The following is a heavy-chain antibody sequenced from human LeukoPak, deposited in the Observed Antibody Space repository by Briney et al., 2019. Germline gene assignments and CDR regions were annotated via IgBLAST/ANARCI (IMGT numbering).Heavy chain of an antibody. CDR1: GYSFTSYW. Sequence: GESLKISCKGSGYSFTSYWIGWVRQMPGKGLEWMGIIYPGDSDTRYSPSFQGQVTISADKSISTAYLQWSSLKASDTAMYYCAKGGSIQLSGYYFDYWGQGTQVTVSS. CDR2: IYPGDSDT. J-gene: IGHJ4*02. D-gene: IGHD5-18*01. CDR3: AKGGSIQLSGYYFDY. V-gene: IGHV5-51*01.